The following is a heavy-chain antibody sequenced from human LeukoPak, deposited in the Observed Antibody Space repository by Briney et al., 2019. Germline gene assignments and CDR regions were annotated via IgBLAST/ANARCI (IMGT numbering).Heavy chain of an antibody. D-gene: IGHD2-8*01. J-gene: IGHJ4*02. Sequence: SETPSLTCAVYGGSFSGYYWSWIRRPPGKGLEWIGEINHSGSTNYNPSLKSRVTISVDTSKNQFSLKMSSVTAADTAVYYCARSHGVYWGQGTLVTVSS. CDR2: INHSGST. CDR3: ARSHGVY. V-gene: IGHV4-34*01. CDR1: GGSFSGYY.